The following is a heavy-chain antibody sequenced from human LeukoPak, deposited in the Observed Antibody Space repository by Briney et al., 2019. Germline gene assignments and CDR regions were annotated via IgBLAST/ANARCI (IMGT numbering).Heavy chain of an antibody. Sequence: GASVKVSCKASGYTFTSYDINWVRQATGQGLEWMGWMNPNSGNTGYAQKFQGRVTMTRNTSISTAYMELSSLRSEDTAVYYCARDGRSTSFHGMDVWGQGTTVTVSS. J-gene: IGHJ6*02. CDR1: GYTFTSYD. CDR2: MNPNSGNT. CDR3: ARDGRSTSFHGMDV. D-gene: IGHD2-2*01. V-gene: IGHV1-8*01.